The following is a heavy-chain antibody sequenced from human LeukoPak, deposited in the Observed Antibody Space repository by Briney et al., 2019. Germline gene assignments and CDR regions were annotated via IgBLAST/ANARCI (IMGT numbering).Heavy chain of an antibody. J-gene: IGHJ6*02. CDR3: ASNQIPLTPHYYYYYGMDV. V-gene: IGHV4-31*03. CDR2: IYYSGST. D-gene: IGHD1-14*01. CDR1: GGSISSGGYY. Sequence: SETLSLTCTVSGGSISSGGYYWSWIRQHPGKGLEWIGYIYYSGSTYYNPSLKSRVTISVDTSKNQFSLKLSSVTAADTAVYYCASNQIPLTPHYYYYYGMDVWGQGTTVTVSS.